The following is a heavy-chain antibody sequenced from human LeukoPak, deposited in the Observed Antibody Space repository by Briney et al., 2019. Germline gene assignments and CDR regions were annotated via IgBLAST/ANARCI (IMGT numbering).Heavy chain of an antibody. Sequence: GGSLRLSCAGSGFTFSNFWMNWVRQTPGKGLEWLANIKPDGTDKVYIDSVKGRFAISRDNAKNSVYLQLNSLRVEDTGVYYCSGRSDSHSIYWGQGTLVTVSS. CDR2: IKPDGTDK. V-gene: IGHV3-7*01. CDR3: SGRSDSHSIY. J-gene: IGHJ4*02. CDR1: GFTFSNFW. D-gene: IGHD4-11*01.